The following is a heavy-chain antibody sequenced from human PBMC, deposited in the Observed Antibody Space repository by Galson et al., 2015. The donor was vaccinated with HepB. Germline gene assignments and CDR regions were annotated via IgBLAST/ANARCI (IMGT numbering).Heavy chain of an antibody. V-gene: IGHV1-2*02. CDR2: INPNSGGT. Sequence: SVKVSCKASGYTFTGYYMHWVRQAPGQGLEWMGWINPNSGGTNYARKFQGRVTMTRDTSISTAYMELSRLRSDDTAVYYCARVSEYCSSTSCYSRHYYYYMDVWGKGTTVTVSS. D-gene: IGHD2-2*02. CDR3: ARVSEYCSSTSCYSRHYYYYMDV. CDR1: GYTFTGYY. J-gene: IGHJ6*03.